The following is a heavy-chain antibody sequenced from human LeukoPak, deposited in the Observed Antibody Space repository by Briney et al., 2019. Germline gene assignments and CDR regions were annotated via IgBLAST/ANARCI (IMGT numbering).Heavy chain of an antibody. Sequence: GASVKVSCKASGYTFSNYDINWVRRAPGQGLEWMGWMSPDSDDADYAQKFQGRFSITMNTSITTAYMELSSLGFEDTAVYFCTRGWDSWGQGTLVTVSS. CDR3: TRGWDS. V-gene: IGHV1-8*01. J-gene: IGHJ4*02. CDR1: GYTFSNYD. CDR2: MSPDSDDA.